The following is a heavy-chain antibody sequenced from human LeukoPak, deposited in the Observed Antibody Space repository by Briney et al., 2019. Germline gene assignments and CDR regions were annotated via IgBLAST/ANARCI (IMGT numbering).Heavy chain of an antibody. CDR1: GFTFSGST. CDR3: AKEAYYDILTGYYGSFDY. Sequence: PGGSLRLSCAASGFTFSGSTMHWVRQASGKGLEWVGRIRSKTDNYATAYAASVKGRFTISRDDSKNTAYLQMNSLRAEDTAVYYCAKEAYYDILTGYYGSFDYWGQGTLVTVSS. D-gene: IGHD3-9*01. J-gene: IGHJ4*02. V-gene: IGHV3-73*01. CDR2: IRSKTDNYAT.